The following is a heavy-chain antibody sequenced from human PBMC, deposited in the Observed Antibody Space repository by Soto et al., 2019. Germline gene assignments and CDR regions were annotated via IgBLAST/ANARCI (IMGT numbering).Heavy chain of an antibody. D-gene: IGHD5-18*01. CDR3: ARNSQAYYYGMNV. V-gene: IGHV4-31*03. CDR1: GGSISSGGYY. CDR2: IYSSGST. J-gene: IGHJ6*02. Sequence: PSETLFLTCTVSGGSISSGGYYWRWIRQHPGKGLEWIGYIYSSGSTYYNPSLKSRVTISVDTSKNQFSLKLSSVTAADTAVYYCARNSQAYYYGMNVWGQGTTVTVSS.